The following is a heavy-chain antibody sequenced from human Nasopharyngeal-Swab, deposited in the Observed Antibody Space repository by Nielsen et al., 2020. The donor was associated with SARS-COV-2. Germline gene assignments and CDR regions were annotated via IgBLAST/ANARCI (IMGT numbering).Heavy chain of an antibody. CDR3: ARSRRTSYSSSYYFDY. V-gene: IGHV4-61*05. J-gene: IGHJ4*02. Sequence: SETLSLTCTVSGGSISSSSYYWGWIRQPPGKGLEWIGYIYYSGSTNYNPSLKSRVTISVDTSKNQFSLKLSSVTAADTAVYYCARSRRTSYSSSYYFDYWGQGTLVTVSS. CDR2: IYYSGST. D-gene: IGHD6-6*01. CDR1: GGSISSSSYY.